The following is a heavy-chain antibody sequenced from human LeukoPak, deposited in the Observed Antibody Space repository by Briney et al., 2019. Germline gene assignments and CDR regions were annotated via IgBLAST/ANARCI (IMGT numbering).Heavy chain of an antibody. CDR2: ISHDGSNK. CDR3: ARDPVDHSIAEAGMGYFDP. Sequence: GRSLRLSCAASGFTFSSYAMHWVRQAPGKGLEWVAAISHDGSNKYHADSVKGRFTISRDNSKNTVYLQMNSLRAEDTAVYYCARDPVDHSIAEAGMGYFDPWGQGTLVTVSS. V-gene: IGHV3-30*01. D-gene: IGHD6-19*01. CDR1: GFTFSSYA. J-gene: IGHJ4*02.